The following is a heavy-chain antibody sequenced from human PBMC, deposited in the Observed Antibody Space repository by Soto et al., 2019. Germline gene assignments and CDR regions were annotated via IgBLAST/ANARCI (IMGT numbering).Heavy chain of an antibody. CDR1: GFTFSSYA. CDR3: AKLCCIPYDSSGYYGPDY. D-gene: IGHD3-22*01. J-gene: IGHJ4*02. CDR2: ISGSGGST. Sequence: GGSLRLSCAVSGFTFSSYAMSWVRQAPGKGLEWVSAISGSGGSTYYADCVKGRFTISRDNSKNTLYLQMNSLRAEDTAVYYCAKLCCIPYDSSGYYGPDYWGQGTLVPVSS. V-gene: IGHV3-23*01.